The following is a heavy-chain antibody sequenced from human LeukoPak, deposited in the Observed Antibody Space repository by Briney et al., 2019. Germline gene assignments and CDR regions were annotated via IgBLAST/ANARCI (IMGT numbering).Heavy chain of an antibody. J-gene: IGHJ4*02. CDR3: ARLPVDTAMESGY. CDR2: INSDGSST. V-gene: IGHV3-74*01. Sequence: PGGSLRLSCAASGFTFSSYWMHWVRQAPGKGLAWVSRINSDGSSTSYADSVKGRFTISRDNAKNTLYLQMNSLRAEDTAVYYCARLPVDTAMESGYWGQGTLVTVSS. D-gene: IGHD5-18*01. CDR1: GFTFSSYW.